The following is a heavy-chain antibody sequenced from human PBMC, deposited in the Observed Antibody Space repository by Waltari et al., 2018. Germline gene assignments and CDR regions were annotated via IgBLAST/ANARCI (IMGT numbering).Heavy chain of an antibody. CDR1: GGSTSHTRYY. CDR3: ARHWKRNGYRFDP. D-gene: IGHD5-12*01. J-gene: IGHJ5*02. Sequence: QLQLQESGPGLVKPSGTLSLTCRVSGGSTSHTRYYWGWIRQSPGKGLEWIGSIYYSGSIYYNPPLQGRVTISGDTSKNQFSLNLSSVTAADTAVYYWARHWKRNGYRFDPWGQGTRVTVSS. CDR2: IYYSGSI. V-gene: IGHV4-39*01.